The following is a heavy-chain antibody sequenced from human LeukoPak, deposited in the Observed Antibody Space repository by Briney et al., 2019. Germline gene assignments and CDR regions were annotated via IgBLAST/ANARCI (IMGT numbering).Heavy chain of an antibody. D-gene: IGHD3-22*01. V-gene: IGHV4-59*11. J-gene: IGHJ4*02. Sequence: PSETLSLTCTVSGGSISSHYWSWIRQPPGKGLEWIGYIYYSGSTNYNPSLKSRVTISVDTSKNQFSLKLSSVTAADTAVYYCARVTNDSSGLFDYWGQGALVTVSS. CDR1: GGSISSHY. CDR3: ARVTNDSSGLFDY. CDR2: IYYSGST.